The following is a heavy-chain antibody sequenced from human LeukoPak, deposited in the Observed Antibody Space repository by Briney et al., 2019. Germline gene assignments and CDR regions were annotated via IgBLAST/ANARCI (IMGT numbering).Heavy chain of an antibody. Sequence: GGSLRLSCAASGFTFSSYGMHWVRQAPGKGLEWVAVISYDGSNKYYADSVKGRFAISRDNSKNTLYLQMDSLRADDTAVYYCARATSRYSYGYYFDYWGQGTLVTVSS. V-gene: IGHV3-30*03. D-gene: IGHD5-18*01. CDR3: ARATSRYSYGYYFDY. CDR2: ISYDGSNK. CDR1: GFTFSSYG. J-gene: IGHJ4*02.